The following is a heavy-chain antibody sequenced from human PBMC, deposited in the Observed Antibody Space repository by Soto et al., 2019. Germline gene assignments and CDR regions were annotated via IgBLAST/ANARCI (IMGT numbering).Heavy chain of an antibody. D-gene: IGHD4-17*01. V-gene: IGHV3-7*01. CDR3: LVTTSAVDI. CDR1: GFTLSNFW. CDR2: IKQGGIEK. Sequence: EVQLVESGGDLAQPGGSLRLSCAASGFTLSNFWVNWVRQAPGKGLEWVANIKQGGIEKNYVDSVKGRFTISRDDTKNSLFLQMNNLRAADTAVYYCLVTTSAVDIWGRGTTVTVSS. J-gene: IGHJ3*02.